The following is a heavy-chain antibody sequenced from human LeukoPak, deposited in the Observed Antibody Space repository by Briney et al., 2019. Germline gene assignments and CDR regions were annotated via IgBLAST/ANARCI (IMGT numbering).Heavy chain of an antibody. V-gene: IGHV1-2*02. D-gene: IGHD1-26*01. CDR1: GYTFTGYY. CDR2: INPNSGGT. Sequence: ASVKVSCKASGYTFTGYYMHWVRQAPGQGLEWMGWINPNSGGTNYAQKFQGRVTMTRDTSISTAYMELSRLRSDDTAVYYCARVFLSRGSYSFDYWGQGTLVTVSS. CDR3: ARVFLSRGSYSFDY. J-gene: IGHJ4*02.